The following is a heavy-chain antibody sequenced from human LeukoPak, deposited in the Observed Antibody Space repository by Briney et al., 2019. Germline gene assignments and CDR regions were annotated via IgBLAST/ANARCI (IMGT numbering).Heavy chain of an antibody. J-gene: IGHJ4*02. D-gene: IGHD1-1*01. V-gene: IGHV3-23*01. CDR3: AKGRVRQFDPFDY. CDR2: MSGSGDST. Sequence: GGSLRLSCAASGFIFSSYGMSWVRQAPGKGLEWVSFMSGSGDSTYYADSVKGRFTISRDNSKNTLYLQMNSLRAEDTAVYYCAKGRVRQFDPFDYWGQGTLVTVSS. CDR1: GFIFSSYG.